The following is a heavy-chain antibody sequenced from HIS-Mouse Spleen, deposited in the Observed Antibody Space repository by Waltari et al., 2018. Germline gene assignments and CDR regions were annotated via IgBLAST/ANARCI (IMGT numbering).Heavy chain of an antibody. CDR2: INPNSGGT. Sequence: QVQLVQSGAEVKKPGASVKVSCKASGYTLTAYYMHLVRQAPGQGLEWMGWINPNSGGTNYAQKFQGRVTMTRDTSISTAYMELSRLRSDDTAVYYCARDREGIAAAGTRDAFDIWGQGTMVTVSS. D-gene: IGHD6-13*01. V-gene: IGHV1-2*02. CDR3: ARDREGIAAAGTRDAFDI. J-gene: IGHJ3*02. CDR1: GYTLTAYY.